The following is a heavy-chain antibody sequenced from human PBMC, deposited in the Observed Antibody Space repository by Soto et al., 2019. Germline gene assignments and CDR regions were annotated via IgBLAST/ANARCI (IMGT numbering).Heavy chain of an antibody. CDR1: GGSISSGGYY. Sequence: QVQLQESGPGLVKPSQTLSLTRTVSGGSISSGGYYWSWIRQHPGKGLEWIGYIYYSGSTYYNPSLKSRVTISVDTSKNQFSLKLSSVTAADTAVYYCARDSRQLTQGWFDPWGQGTLVTVSS. D-gene: IGHD6-13*01. J-gene: IGHJ5*02. CDR3: ARDSRQLTQGWFDP. CDR2: IYYSGST. V-gene: IGHV4-31*03.